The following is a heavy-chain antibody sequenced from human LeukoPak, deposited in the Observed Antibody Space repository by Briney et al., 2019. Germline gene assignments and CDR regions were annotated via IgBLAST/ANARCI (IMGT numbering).Heavy chain of an antibody. J-gene: IGHJ4*02. CDR3: AKYDPRKDHGDVVVPAASYFSN. V-gene: IGHV1-8*01. CDR1: GYTFTSYD. CDR2: MKPNSGNT. Sequence: GASVKVSCKASGYTFTSYDINWVRQATGQGPEWMGWMKPNSGNTGYAQKFQGRVTMTRNTSISTAYMELSSLRSEDTAVYYCAKYDPRKDHGDVVVPAASYFSNWGLGTLVTVSS. D-gene: IGHD2-2*01.